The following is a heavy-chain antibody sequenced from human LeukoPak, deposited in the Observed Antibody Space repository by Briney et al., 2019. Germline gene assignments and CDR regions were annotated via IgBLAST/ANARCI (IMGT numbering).Heavy chain of an antibody. CDR1: GGSFSGYY. CDR3: ASTVTTMRWSYYYYGMDV. Sequence: PSETLSLTCAVYGGSFSGYYWSWIRQPPGKGLEWIGEINHSGSTNYNPSLKGRVTISVDTSKNQFSLKLSSVTAADTAVYYCASTVTTMRWSYYYYGMDVWGQGTTVTVSS. J-gene: IGHJ6*02. V-gene: IGHV4-34*01. D-gene: IGHD4-17*01. CDR2: INHSGST.